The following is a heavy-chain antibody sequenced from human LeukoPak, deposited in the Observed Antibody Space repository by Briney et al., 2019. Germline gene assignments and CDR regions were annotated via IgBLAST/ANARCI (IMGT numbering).Heavy chain of an antibody. CDR1: GFTFSSSG. CDR3: AKDHRSAWDNYVDY. Sequence: KPGGSLRLSCAASGFTFSSSGMHWVRQAPGKGLEWVAVIWYDGSKKYYADSVKGRFTISRDNSKNTLYLQMNSLRVEETAVYYCAKDHRSAWDNYVDYWGGGTLVTVSS. J-gene: IGHJ4*02. CDR2: IWYDGSKK. V-gene: IGHV3-33*06. D-gene: IGHD1-26*01.